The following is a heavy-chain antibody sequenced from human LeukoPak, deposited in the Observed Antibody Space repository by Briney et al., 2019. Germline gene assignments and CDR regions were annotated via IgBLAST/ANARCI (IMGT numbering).Heavy chain of an antibody. CDR1: GYTFTSYA. J-gene: IGHJ4*02. Sequence: GASVKVSCKASGYTFTSYAMHWVRQAPGQRLEWMGWINAGNGNTKYSQEFQGRVTITRDTSASTAYMELSSLRSEDMAVYYCARVEIQLWLYYYFDYWGQGTLVTVSS. CDR2: INAGNGNT. CDR3: ARVEIQLWLYYYFDY. D-gene: IGHD5-18*01. V-gene: IGHV1-3*03.